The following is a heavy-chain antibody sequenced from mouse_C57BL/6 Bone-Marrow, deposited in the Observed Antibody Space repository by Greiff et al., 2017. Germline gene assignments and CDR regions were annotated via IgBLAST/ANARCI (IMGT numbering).Heavy chain of an antibody. CDR3: SSFDGNYFDF. Sequence: VHVKQPGAELVRPGASVKLSCTASGFNIKDDYIHWVKQRPEQGLEWIGWIDPEIGDTEYASKFQGKATITSDPSSNTAYLQLSSLTSEDTAVYYCSSFDGNYFDFWGQGTPLTVAS. D-gene: IGHD2-3*01. V-gene: IGHV14-4*01. CDR2: IDPEIGDT. J-gene: IGHJ2*01. CDR1: GFNIKDDY.